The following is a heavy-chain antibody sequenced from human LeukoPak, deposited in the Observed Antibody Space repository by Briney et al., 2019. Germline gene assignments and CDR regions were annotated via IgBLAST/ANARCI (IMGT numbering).Heavy chain of an antibody. CDR3: ARERSGGDAFDI. D-gene: IGHD2-15*01. J-gene: IGHJ3*02. V-gene: IGHV1-69*15. CDR2: IIPICGTA. Sequence: SVKVSCKASGGTFSSYAISWVRQAPGQGLEWMGRIIPICGTANYAQKFQGRVTITADESTSTAYMELSSLRSEDTAVYYCARERSGGDAFDIWGQGTMVTVSS. CDR1: GGTFSSYA.